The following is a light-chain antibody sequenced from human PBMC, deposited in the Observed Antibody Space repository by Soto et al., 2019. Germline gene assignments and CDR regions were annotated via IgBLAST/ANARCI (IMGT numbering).Light chain of an antibody. CDR2: KVS. J-gene: IGKJ1*01. Sequence: DVVMTQSPLSLPVTLGQPASISCRSSLSLVYSDGNTYLSWFQQRPGQSPRRLIYKVSNRDSGVPDRSSGRGSATDFTLKISRVEAEDVGVYSCMQTAHWPMTFGQGTKVQIK. V-gene: IGKV2-30*01. CDR1: LSLVYSDGNTY. CDR3: MQTAHWPMT.